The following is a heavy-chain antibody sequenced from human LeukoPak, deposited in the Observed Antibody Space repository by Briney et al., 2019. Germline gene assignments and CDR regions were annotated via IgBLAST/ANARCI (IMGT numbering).Heavy chain of an antibody. V-gene: IGHV4-59*08. Sequence: SEILSLTCTVSGGSISSYYWSWIRQPPGKGLEWIGYIHYSGTTNYNPSLKSRVTISVDTSKNQFSLKLSSVTAADTAVYYCARAYGGNSQYFQHWGQGTLVTVSS. D-gene: IGHD4-23*01. CDR3: ARAYGGNSQYFQH. CDR1: GGSISSYY. J-gene: IGHJ1*01. CDR2: IHYSGTT.